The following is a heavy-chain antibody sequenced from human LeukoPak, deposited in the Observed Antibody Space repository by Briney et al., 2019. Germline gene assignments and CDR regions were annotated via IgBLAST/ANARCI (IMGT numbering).Heavy chain of an antibody. CDR3: ARDFDDPTGHYYYLPDY. V-gene: IGHV3-30*02. CDR1: GFNFRRNG. J-gene: IGHJ4*02. CDR2: IRFDGTKK. Sequence: GGSLRLSCAASGFNFRRNGMHWVRQAPGKGLEWLSFIRFDGTKKFYTQSVRGRFTISRDTSMNVLYLQMNNLTAEDTAVYYCARDFDDPTGHYYYLPDYWGPGTLVTVSS. D-gene: IGHD3-22*01.